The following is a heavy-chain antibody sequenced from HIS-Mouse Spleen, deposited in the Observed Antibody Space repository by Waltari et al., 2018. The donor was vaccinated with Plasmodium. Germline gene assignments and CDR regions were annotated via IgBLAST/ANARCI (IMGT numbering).Heavy chain of an antibody. Sequence: EVQLVESGGGLVQPGGSLRLSCAASGFTVSSYWMSWFRQATGKGLEWVANIKQDGSEKYYVDAVKGRFTISRDNAKNSLYLQMNSLRAEDTAVYYCASSWYWYFDLWGRGTRVTVSS. J-gene: IGHJ2*01. CDR3: ASSWYWYFDL. CDR2: IKQDGSEK. D-gene: IGHD6-13*01. V-gene: IGHV3-7*01. CDR1: GFTVSSYW.